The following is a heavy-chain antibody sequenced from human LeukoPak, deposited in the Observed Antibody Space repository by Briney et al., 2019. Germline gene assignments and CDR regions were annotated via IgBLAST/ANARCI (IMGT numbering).Heavy chain of an antibody. V-gene: IGHV3-23*01. CDR1: GFTFKTYA. CDR3: AKDSSRAFDY. Sequence: PGGSLRLSCAASGFTFKTYAMSWVRQTPGKGLEWVSAISGSGGSAYYADSVKGRFTISRDNSKNTLFLQVNTLRAEDTAVYYCAKDSSRAFDYWGQGTLVTVSS. J-gene: IGHJ4*02. CDR2: ISGSGGSA.